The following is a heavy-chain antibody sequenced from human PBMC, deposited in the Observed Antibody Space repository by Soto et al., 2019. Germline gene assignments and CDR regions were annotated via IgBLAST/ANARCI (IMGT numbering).Heavy chain of an antibody. CDR2: INPNSGGT. CDR3: ARDQRYCSSTSCYGGGNWFDP. CDR1: GYTFTGYY. D-gene: IGHD2-2*01. Sequence: ASVKVSCKASGYTFTGYYMHWVRQAPGQGLEWMGWINPNSGGTNYAQKFQGWVTMTRDTSISTAYMELSRLRSDDTAVYYCARDQRYCSSTSCYGGGNWFDPWGQVTLVTVSS. J-gene: IGHJ5*02. V-gene: IGHV1-2*04.